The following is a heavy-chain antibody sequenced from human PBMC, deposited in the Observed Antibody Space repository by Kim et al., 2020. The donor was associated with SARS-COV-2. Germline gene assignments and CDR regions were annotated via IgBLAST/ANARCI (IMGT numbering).Heavy chain of an antibody. Sequence: GGSLRLSCAASGFTVSSNYMSWVRQAPGKGLEWVSVIYSGGSTYYADSVKGRFTITRDNSKNTLYLQMNSLRAEDTAVDYCAIDLQAPRKYYYASGSYGDFAFDIWSQGTMVTVSS. CDR2: IYSGGST. J-gene: IGHJ3*02. CDR3: AIDLQAPRKYYYASGSYGDFAFDI. D-gene: IGHD3-10*01. V-gene: IGHV3-53*01. CDR1: GFTVSSNY.